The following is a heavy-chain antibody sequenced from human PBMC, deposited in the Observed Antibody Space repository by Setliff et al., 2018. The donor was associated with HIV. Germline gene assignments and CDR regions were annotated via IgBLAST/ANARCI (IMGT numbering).Heavy chain of an antibody. J-gene: IGHJ4*02. CDR2: ISNVRGST. CDR3: ARSPFYNFWSGYSDY. V-gene: IGHV3-64*02. D-gene: IGHD3-3*01. CDR1: GFSFSTYL. Sequence: GSLRLSCTASGFSFSTYLMHWVRQAPGKGLEYVSAISNVRGSTYYADSVKGRFTISRDNSKNTLYLQMGSLRTEDMAVYYCARSPFYNFWSGYSDYWGQGTLVTVSS.